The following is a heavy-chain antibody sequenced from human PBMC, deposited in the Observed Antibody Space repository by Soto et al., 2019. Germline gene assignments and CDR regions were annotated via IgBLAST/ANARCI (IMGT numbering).Heavy chain of an antibody. CDR1: GFTLSDHY. D-gene: IGHD3-22*01. J-gene: IGHJ5*02. CDR2: ISGSGNTI. V-gene: IGHV3-11*01. CDR3: ARGARRDESSGRRSWFDP. Sequence: QVQLVESGGGLVKPGGSLRLSCAASGFTLSDHYMSWIRQAPGKGLEWVSYISGSGNTIYYADSLKGRFTISRDNAKNSLYLQMNSLRAEDTAVYYCARGARRDESSGRRSWFDPWGQGTLVTVSS.